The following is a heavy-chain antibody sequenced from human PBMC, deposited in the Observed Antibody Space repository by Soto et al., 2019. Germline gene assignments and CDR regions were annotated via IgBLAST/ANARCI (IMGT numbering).Heavy chain of an antibody. Sequence: SETLSLTCTVSGGSIISYYWSWIRQPPGKGLEWIGYIYYSGSTNYNPSLKSRVTISVDTSKNQFSLKLSSVTAADTAVYYCARSLAAAGTWYFDYWGQGTLVTVSS. D-gene: IGHD6-13*01. J-gene: IGHJ4*02. V-gene: IGHV4-59*01. CDR3: ARSLAAAGTWYFDY. CDR1: GGSIISYY. CDR2: IYYSGST.